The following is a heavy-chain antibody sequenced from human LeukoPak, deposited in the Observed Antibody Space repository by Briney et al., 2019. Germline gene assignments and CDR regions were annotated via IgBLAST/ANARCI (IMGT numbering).Heavy chain of an antibody. V-gene: IGHV1-69*04. Sequence: SVKVSCKASGGTFGSYAISWVRQAPGQGLEWMGRIIPILGIANYAQKFQGRVTITADKSTSTAYMELSSLRSEDTAVYYCARGAPSYYGDYAASDYWGQGTLVTVSS. D-gene: IGHD4-17*01. J-gene: IGHJ4*02. CDR1: GGTFGSYA. CDR2: IIPILGIA. CDR3: ARGAPSYYGDYAASDY.